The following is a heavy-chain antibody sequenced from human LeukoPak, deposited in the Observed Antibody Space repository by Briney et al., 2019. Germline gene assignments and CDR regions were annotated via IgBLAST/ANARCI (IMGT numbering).Heavy chain of an antibody. Sequence: KTSETLSLTCTVSGGSISSGSYYWSWIRQPAGKGLEWIGRIYTSGSTNYNPSLKSRVTISVDTSKNQFSLKLSSVTAADTAVYYCARALYCTNGVCRSDDAFDIWGQGTMVTVSS. D-gene: IGHD2-8*01. V-gene: IGHV4-61*02. CDR1: GGSISSGSYY. CDR2: IYTSGST. CDR3: ARALYCTNGVCRSDDAFDI. J-gene: IGHJ3*02.